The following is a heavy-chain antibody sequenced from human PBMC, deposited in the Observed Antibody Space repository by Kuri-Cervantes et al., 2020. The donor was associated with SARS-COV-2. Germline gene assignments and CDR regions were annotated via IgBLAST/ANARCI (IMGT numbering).Heavy chain of an antibody. Sequence: GESLKISCKGSGYSFTSYWIGWVRQMPGKGLEWMGIIYPGDSDTRYSPSFQGQVTISADKSISTAYLQWSSLKASDTAMYYCARGAPWSGYYGAFDYWGQGTLVTVSS. CDR3: ARGAPWSGYYGAFDY. V-gene: IGHV5-51*01. D-gene: IGHD3-3*01. J-gene: IGHJ4*02. CDR1: GYSFTSYW. CDR2: IYPGDSDT.